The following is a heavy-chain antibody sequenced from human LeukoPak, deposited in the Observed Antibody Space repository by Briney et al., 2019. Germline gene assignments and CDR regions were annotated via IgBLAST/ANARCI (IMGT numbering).Heavy chain of an antibody. V-gene: IGHV3-48*04. D-gene: IGHD1-26*01. Sequence: GGSLRLSCAASGFTFSSYSMNWVRQAPGKGLEWVSYISSSSSTIYYADSVKGRFTISRDNAKNSLYLQMNSLRAEDTAVYYCARDRSGSYHTPGGWGQGTLVTVSS. CDR3: ARDRSGSYHTPGG. CDR1: GFTFSSYS. J-gene: IGHJ4*02. CDR2: ISSSSSTI.